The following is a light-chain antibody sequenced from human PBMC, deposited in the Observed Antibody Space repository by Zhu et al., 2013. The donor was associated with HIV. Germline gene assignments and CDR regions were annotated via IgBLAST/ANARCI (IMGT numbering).Light chain of an antibody. J-gene: IGLJ3*02. Sequence: QSALTQPRSVSGSPGQSVTISCTGTSSDVGGYNYVSWYQQYPDKAPKLMIYEVSKRPSGVPDRFSGSKSGTSASLAISGLQSEDEADYYCATWDDILSAWVFGGGTKLTVL. V-gene: IGLV2-11*01. CDR3: ATWDDILSAWV. CDR1: SSDVGGYNY. CDR2: EVS.